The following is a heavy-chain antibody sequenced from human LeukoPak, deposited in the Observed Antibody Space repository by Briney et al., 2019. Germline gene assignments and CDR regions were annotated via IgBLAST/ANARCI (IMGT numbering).Heavy chain of an antibody. D-gene: IGHD3-9*01. Sequence: PSETLSLTCTVSGGSISFYYWNWIRQPPGKGLEWIGYISYSGSTNYNPSLKSRVTISVDTSKNQFSLKLSSLTAADTAVYYCARDREGGILDYWGQGTLVTVSS. J-gene: IGHJ4*02. CDR2: ISYSGST. CDR3: ARDREGGILDY. V-gene: IGHV4-59*01. CDR1: GGSISFYY.